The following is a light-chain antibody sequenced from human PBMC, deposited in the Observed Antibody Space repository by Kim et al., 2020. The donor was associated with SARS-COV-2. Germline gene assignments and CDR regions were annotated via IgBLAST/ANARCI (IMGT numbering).Light chain of an antibody. CDR2: GKN. J-gene: IGLJ3*02. CDR3: NSRDSSGNIWV. CDR1: SLRSSY. V-gene: IGLV3-19*01. Sequence: ALGQTVRITCQGDSLRSSYASWYQQKPGPAPVLVISGKNYRPSGIPDRFYGSSSGNTASLTITGAQAEDEADYYCNSRDSSGNIWVFGGGTQLTVL.